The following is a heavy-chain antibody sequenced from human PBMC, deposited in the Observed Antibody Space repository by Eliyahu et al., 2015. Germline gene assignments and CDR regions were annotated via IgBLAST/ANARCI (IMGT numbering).Heavy chain of an antibody. D-gene: IGHD3-3*01. CDR1: GGSVSSGSYY. V-gene: IGHV4-61*01. J-gene: IGHJ6*02. CDR3: ARGPCFWSESRYYYYGMDV. CDR2: IYYSGST. Sequence: QVQLQESGPGLVKPSETLSLTCTVSGGSVSSGSYYWTWIWQPPGKGLEWIGYIYYSGSTNYNPSLKSRVTISVDTSKNQFSLKLSSVTAADTAVYYCARGPCFWSESRYYYYGMDVWGQGTTVTVSS.